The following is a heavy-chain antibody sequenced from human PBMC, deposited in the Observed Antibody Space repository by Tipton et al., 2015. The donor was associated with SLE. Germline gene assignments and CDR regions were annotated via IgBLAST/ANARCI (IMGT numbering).Heavy chain of an antibody. V-gene: IGHV4-61*01. CDR3: ARDRQTGYCSSTSCYTRAFDI. J-gene: IGHJ3*02. CDR1: GGSISSGSYY. Sequence: LRLSCTVSGGSISSGSYYWSWIRQPPGKGLEWIGYIYYSGSTNYNPSLKSRVTISVDTSKNQFSLKLSSVTAADTAVYYCARDRQTGYCSSTSCYTRAFDIWGQGTMVTVSS. CDR2: IYYSGST. D-gene: IGHD2-2*02.